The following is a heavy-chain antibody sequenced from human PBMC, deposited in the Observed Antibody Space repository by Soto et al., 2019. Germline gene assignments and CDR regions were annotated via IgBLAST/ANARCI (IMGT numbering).Heavy chain of an antibody. CDR3: ARTSGGVVVT. V-gene: IGHV4-59*01. CDR2: IYYSGST. CDR1: GGSISSYY. D-gene: IGHD2-2*01. Sequence: LSLTCTVSGGSISSYYWSWIRQPPGKGLEWIGYIYYSGSTNYNPSLKSRVTISVDTSKNQFSLKLSSVTAADTAVYYCARTSGGVVVTWGQGTLVTVSS. J-gene: IGHJ4*02.